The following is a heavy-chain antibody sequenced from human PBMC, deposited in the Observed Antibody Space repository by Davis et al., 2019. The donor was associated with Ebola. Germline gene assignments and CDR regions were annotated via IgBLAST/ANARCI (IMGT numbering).Heavy chain of an antibody. CDR2: ISGSGGST. CDR1: VITFSSYA. V-gene: IGHV3-23*01. D-gene: IGHD3-22*01. CDR3: AKDYYDSSGSIPYYYYGMDV. J-gene: IGHJ6*04. Sequence: GESLKISCTDSVITFSSYAMTWVRQAPGKGLEWVSAISGSGGSTYYADSVKGRFTISRDNSKKTLYLQMNSLRAEDTAVYYCAKDYYDSSGSIPYYYYGMDVWGKGTTVTVSS.